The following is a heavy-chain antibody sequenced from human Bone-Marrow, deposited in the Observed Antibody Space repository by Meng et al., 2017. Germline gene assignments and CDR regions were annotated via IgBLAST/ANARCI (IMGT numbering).Heavy chain of an antibody. V-gene: IGHV3-7*01. CDR2: IKQDGSEK. D-gene: IGHD3-22*01. CDR3: ASLDDSSGYYSSDDAFDI. CDR1: GFTFSSYW. J-gene: IGHJ3*02. Sequence: GESLKISCAASGFTFSSYWMSWVRQAPGKGLEWVANIKQDGSEKYYVDSVKGRFTISRDNAKNSLYLQMNSLRAEDTAVYYCASLDDSSGYYSSDDAFDIWGQGTMVTVSS.